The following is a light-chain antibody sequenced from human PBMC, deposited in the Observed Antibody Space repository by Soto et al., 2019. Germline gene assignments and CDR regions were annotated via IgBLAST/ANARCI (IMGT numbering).Light chain of an antibody. Sequence: DIQMTQSPSSRSASVVDSGTITCRASQNIKTYLNWYQQKPGKAPNLLIYAASSLHSGVPSRFSGSGSGTDFTLTISSLQPEDFATYYCQQSFSSPPWTCGQGTKVDI. J-gene: IGKJ1*01. CDR1: QNIKTY. CDR3: QQSFSSPPWT. CDR2: AAS. V-gene: IGKV1-39*01.